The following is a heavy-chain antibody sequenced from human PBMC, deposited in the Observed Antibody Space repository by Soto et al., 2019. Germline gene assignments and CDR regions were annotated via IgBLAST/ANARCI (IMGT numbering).Heavy chain of an antibody. V-gene: IGHV1-18*01. CDR1: GYTFTRNA. D-gene: IGHD7-27*01. Sequence: QGQLVQSGAEVKKPGASVKVSCKASGYTFTRNAISWVQQAPGQGLEWMGWINTYNANTDYAQKFQGRVTMTTDTSTSTAYMELMSLRSDDTAVYYCAREQRRLGIGDYYYYGMDVWGQGTTVTVSS. J-gene: IGHJ6*02. CDR3: AREQRRLGIGDYYYYGMDV. CDR2: INTYNANT.